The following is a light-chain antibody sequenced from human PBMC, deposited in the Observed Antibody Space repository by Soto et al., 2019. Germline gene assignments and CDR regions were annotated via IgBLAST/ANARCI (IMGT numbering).Light chain of an antibody. J-gene: IGLJ1*01. Sequence: QSVLAQPASVSGAPGQSITISCTGTRSDVGAYDSVSWYQQHPHKAPQVIIYKGTRRPSGVSNRFSGSTSGNAASLTISGLQADDEADYFCCSSAPESTYVFGTGTKLTVL. CDR1: RSDVGAYDS. CDR2: KGT. V-gene: IGLV2-23*01. CDR3: CSSAPESTYV.